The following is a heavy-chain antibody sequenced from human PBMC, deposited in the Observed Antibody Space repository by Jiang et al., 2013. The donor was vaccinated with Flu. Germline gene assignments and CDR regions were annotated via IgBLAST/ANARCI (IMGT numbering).Heavy chain of an antibody. D-gene: IGHD2-15*01. CDR2: INHSGST. Sequence: KGLEWIGEINHSGSTNYNPSLKSRVTISVDTSKNQFSLKLSSVTAADTAVYYCAREAILGDFDYWGQGTLVTVSS. J-gene: IGHJ4*02. CDR3: AREAILGDFDY. V-gene: IGHV4-34*01.